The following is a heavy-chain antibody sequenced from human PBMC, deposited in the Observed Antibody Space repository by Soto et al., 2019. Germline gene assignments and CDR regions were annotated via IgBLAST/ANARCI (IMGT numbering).Heavy chain of an antibody. J-gene: IGHJ4*02. V-gene: IGHV3-30-3*01. CDR2: ISYDGSNK. D-gene: IGHD3-22*01. CDR1: GFTFSSYA. Sequence: QVQLVESGGGVVQPGRSLRLSCAASGFTFSSYAMHWVRQAPGKGLEWVAVISYDGSNKYYADSVKGRFTISRDNSKNTLYLQMNSLRAEDTAVYYCARSPYYDSSGFTDYWGQGTLVTVSS. CDR3: ARSPYYDSSGFTDY.